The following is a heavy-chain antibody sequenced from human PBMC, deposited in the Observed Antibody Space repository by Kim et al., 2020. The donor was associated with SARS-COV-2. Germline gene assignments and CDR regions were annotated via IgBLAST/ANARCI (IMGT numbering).Heavy chain of an antibody. CDR1: GYTFTSYG. D-gene: IGHD1-7*01. Sequence: ASVKVSCKASGYTFTSYGINWVRQAPGQGLEWIGWISGNNGATNYAEKFQGKVTMTTDTSTSTAYMELRSLRSDDTAVYYCARSGGDETTPGNWFDPWGQGTLVTVSS. CDR3: ARSGGDETTPGNWFDP. CDR2: ISGNNGAT. J-gene: IGHJ5*02. V-gene: IGHV1-18*01.